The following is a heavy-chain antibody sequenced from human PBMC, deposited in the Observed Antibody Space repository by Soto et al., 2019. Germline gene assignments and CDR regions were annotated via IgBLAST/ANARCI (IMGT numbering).Heavy chain of an antibody. J-gene: IGHJ4*02. V-gene: IGHV1-18*01. CDR3: ERGGNPIDY. CDR1: GYTFTNFG. D-gene: IGHD3-16*01. Sequence: QVQLVQSGAEVKKPGASVKVSCKASGYTFTNFGISWVRQAPGQGLEWMGWISAYNGNTNYAQNFQGRVTMTTDTSTSTAYTELSSLRSDATAVYYCERGGNPIDYSGQGTLVTVCS. CDR2: ISAYNGNT.